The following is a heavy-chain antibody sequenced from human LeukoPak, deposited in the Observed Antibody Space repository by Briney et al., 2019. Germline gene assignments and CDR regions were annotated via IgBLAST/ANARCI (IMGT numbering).Heavy chain of an antibody. D-gene: IGHD6-19*01. Sequence: GGSLRLSCAASGFTFSSYAMHWVRQAPGKGLEYVSAISSNGGSTYYANSVKGRFTISRDNSKNTLYLQMGSLRAEDMAVYYCARHAGAYTSGWYEDHWGQGTLVTVSS. CDR1: GFTFSSYA. CDR2: ISSNGGST. J-gene: IGHJ4*02. V-gene: IGHV3-64*01. CDR3: ARHAGAYTSGWYEDH.